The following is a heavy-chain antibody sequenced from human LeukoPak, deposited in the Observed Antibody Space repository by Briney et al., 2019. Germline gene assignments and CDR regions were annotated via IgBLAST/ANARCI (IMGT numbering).Heavy chain of an antibody. D-gene: IGHD2-2*01. Sequence: SETLSLTCTVSGGSISSDYWSWIRQPPGKGLEWIGYIYSSGSTNYNPSLESRVTISVDASKNQFSLKLRSVTAADAAVYYCARIDIVVEPAVMWGWFDPWGQGTLVTVSS. CDR3: ARIDIVVEPAVMWGWFDP. V-gene: IGHV4-59*08. CDR2: IYSSGST. CDR1: GGSISSDY. J-gene: IGHJ5*02.